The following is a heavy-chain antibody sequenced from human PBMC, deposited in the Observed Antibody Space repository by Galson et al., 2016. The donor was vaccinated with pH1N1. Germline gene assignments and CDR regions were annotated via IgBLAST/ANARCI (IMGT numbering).Heavy chain of an antibody. J-gene: IGHJ5*02. D-gene: IGHD6-19*01. CDR1: GYTLSGLS. Sequence: SVKVSCKVSGYTLSGLSMHWVRQAPGYGLEWMGGFDPEEGEIIYAQKFQGRVTMTEDMSTDTAHMEMSSLRSEDTAVYYCVSYVAVAGIKWFDPWGHGTLVTVSS. CDR3: VSYVAVAGIKWFDP. V-gene: IGHV1-24*01. CDR2: FDPEEGEI.